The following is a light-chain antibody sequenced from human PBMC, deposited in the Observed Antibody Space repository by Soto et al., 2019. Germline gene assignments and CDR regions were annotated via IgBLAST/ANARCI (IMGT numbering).Light chain of an antibody. CDR3: CSYAPGSTWV. J-gene: IGLJ3*02. Sequence: QSVLTQPASVSGSPGQSITISCTGTNSDVGRYNLVSWYQHHPGKAPKLVIYEANKRPSGISKRFSVSKSGNTASLTISGLQAEDEGHYYCCSYAPGSTWVFGRGTKVTVL. CDR2: EAN. V-gene: IGLV2-23*01. CDR1: NSDVGRYNL.